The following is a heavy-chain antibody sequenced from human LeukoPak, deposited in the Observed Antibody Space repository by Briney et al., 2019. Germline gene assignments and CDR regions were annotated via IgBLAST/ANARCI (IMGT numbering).Heavy chain of an antibody. Sequence: ASVKVSCKASGYTFTSYDINWVRQATGQGLEWMGWMNPNSGTTGYAHKFQARVSMTRNTSISTASMELSSLRSEDTAVYYCTRGLVVLSATSWAFDIWGHGTMVTVSS. CDR1: GYTFTSYD. CDR2: MNPNSGTT. V-gene: IGHV1-8*01. D-gene: IGHD2-15*01. J-gene: IGHJ3*02. CDR3: TRGLVVLSATSWAFDI.